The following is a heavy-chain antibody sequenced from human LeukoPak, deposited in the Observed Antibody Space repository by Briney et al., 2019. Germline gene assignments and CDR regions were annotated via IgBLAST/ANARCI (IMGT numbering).Heavy chain of an antibody. CDR1: GYTFTSYG. CDR3: ARDFLHGYHYDSSGYVRGAFDI. J-gene: IGHJ3*02. Sequence: GASVKLSCTASGYTFTSYGISWVRQAPGQGLEWMGWINPKSGGTNYAQKFQGRVTMTRDTSISTAYMELSRLRSDDTAVYYCARDFLHGYHYDSSGYVRGAFDIWGQGTKVTVSS. D-gene: IGHD3-22*01. CDR2: INPKSGGT. V-gene: IGHV1-2*02.